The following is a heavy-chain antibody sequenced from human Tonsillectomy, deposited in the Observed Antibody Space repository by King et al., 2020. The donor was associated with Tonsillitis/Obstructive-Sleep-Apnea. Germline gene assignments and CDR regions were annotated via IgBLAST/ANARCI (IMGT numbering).Heavy chain of an antibody. J-gene: IGHJ6*02. V-gene: IGHV3-49*04. CDR3: TREGADSSVYAMDV. CDR1: GFTFGDYG. Sequence: VQLVESGGGLVQPGRSLRLSCTASGFTFGDYGMSWVRQAPGKGLEWVGFIRRKAYGGTTGYAESVKGRFTISRDDSKSIAYLQMNSLKTENTALYYCTREGADSSVYAMDVWGQGTTVTVSS. D-gene: IGHD3-22*01. CDR2: IRRKAYGGTT.